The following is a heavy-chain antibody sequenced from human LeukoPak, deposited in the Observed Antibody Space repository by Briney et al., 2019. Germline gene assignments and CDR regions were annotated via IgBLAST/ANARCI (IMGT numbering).Heavy chain of an antibody. CDR3: ARGRDWNYAFDY. J-gene: IGHJ4*02. Sequence: ASVKVSCKASGYTFSSQYMHWVRQAPGQGLEWMGWISTYNGNTNYAQKLQGRVTMTTDTSTSTAYMELRSLKSDDTAVYYCARGRDWNYAFDYWGQGTLVTVSS. CDR1: GYTFSSQY. D-gene: IGHD1-7*01. V-gene: IGHV1-18*01. CDR2: ISTYNGNT.